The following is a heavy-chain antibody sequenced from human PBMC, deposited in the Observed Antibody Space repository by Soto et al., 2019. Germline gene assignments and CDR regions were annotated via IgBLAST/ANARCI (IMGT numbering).Heavy chain of an antibody. V-gene: IGHV3-23*01. CDR1: GFTFSGYV. CDR2: ISGSGDRT. D-gene: IGHD6-13*01. CDR3: AKSGDIAGIDS. Sequence: VQLLESGGGLLQPGGSLRLSCAASGFTFSGYVMTWVRQAPGEGLEWVSGISGSGDRTYYADSVKGRFTISRDNSKNTVYLQMNTLRAEDTAVYYCAKSGDIAGIDSWGQGTLVTVSS. J-gene: IGHJ5*01.